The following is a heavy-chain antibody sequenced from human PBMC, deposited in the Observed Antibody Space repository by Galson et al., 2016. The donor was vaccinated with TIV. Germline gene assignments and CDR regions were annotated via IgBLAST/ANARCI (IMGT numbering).Heavy chain of an antibody. CDR2: IYPGASDT. CDR1: GYTLTHYW. V-gene: IGHV5-51*01. Sequence: QSGAEVKKPGESLRISCKVSGYTLTHYWINWVRQMPGKGLEWMGVIYPGASDTKYSPSFQGQVTISADKSINTAYLQWNRLKASDTAIYFCATLSSGWPNYFDNWGQGTQVIVSS. J-gene: IGHJ4*02. CDR3: ATLSSGWPNYFDN. D-gene: IGHD6-19*01.